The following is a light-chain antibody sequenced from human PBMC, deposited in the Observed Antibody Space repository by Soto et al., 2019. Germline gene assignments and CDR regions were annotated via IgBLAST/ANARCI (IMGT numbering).Light chain of an antibody. J-gene: IGKJ2*01. CDR3: QYCGGSSYT. CDR1: QSVGITY. Sequence: EIVLTQSPGTLSLAPGERATLSCRASQSVGITYLAWYQQKPGQAPRLLIYCASSRAAGIPDRFSGSGSGTDFTLTISRLVPEDFAVYYCQYCGGSSYTFAQGTKLDIK. V-gene: IGKV3-20*01. CDR2: CAS.